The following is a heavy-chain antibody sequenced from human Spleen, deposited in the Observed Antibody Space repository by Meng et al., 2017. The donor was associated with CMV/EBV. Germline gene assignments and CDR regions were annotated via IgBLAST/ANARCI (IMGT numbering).Heavy chain of an antibody. CDR1: GFTFSSYS. CDR3: ARDRPFYGDFSLFDQ. V-gene: IGHV3-30-3*01. CDR2: ISYDGSYK. J-gene: IGHJ4*02. Sequence: GSLRLSCAASGFTFSSYSMHWVRQAPGKGLEWVAVISYDGSYKYYADSVKGRFTISRDNSKSTLYFQMNSLRPEDTAVYYCARDRPFYGDFSLFDQWGQGTLVTVSS. D-gene: IGHD4-17*01.